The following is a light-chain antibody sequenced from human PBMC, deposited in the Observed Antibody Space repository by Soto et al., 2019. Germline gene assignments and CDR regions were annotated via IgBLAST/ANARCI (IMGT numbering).Light chain of an antibody. Sequence: QSALAQPASVSDSPGQSITISCTGTSSDVGGSNHVSWYQQHPGKAPKLMIYDVTNRPSGVSNRFSGSKSGSTASLIISGLQAEDEADYYCVSFTSSTTCVFGTGTKVTVL. V-gene: IGLV2-14*01. CDR3: VSFTSSTTCV. CDR1: SSDVGGSNH. J-gene: IGLJ1*01. CDR2: DVT.